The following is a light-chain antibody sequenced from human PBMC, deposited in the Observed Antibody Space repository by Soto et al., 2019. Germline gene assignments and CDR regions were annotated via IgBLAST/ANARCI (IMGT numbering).Light chain of an antibody. CDR2: YTS. CDR1: QNVGSR. Sequence: EIVLTQSPATLSSSPGERATLSCRASQNVGSRLAWYQHKPGQAPRLLIYYTSNRATGIPARFSGGGSGTEFTLTISSLQSEDFAVYYCQQYNSWPPITFGQGTRLEIK. V-gene: IGKV3D-15*01. CDR3: QQYNSWPPIT. J-gene: IGKJ5*01.